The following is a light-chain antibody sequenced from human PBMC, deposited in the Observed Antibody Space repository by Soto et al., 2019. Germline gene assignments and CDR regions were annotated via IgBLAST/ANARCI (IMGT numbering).Light chain of an antibody. CDR3: QQSYRTPIT. Sequence: DLQMTQSPSTLSASVGDRVTITCRASQGISTYLNWYQQKPGKAPKVLIYAASNLQSGVPPRFSGSGSGTDFTLTISSLQPEDVATYFCQQSYRTPITFGQGTRLEIK. J-gene: IGKJ5*01. V-gene: IGKV1-39*01. CDR2: AAS. CDR1: QGISTY.